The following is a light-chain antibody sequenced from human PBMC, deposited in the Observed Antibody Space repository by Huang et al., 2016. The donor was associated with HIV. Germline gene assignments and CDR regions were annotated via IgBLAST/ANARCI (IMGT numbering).Light chain of an antibody. CDR2: GAY. Sequence: EIVMTQSPATLSVSPGERATLSCRASQSVSSNLAWYQQKHGQAPRLLIYGAYTRVTGVPARFSGSGSGTEFTLTISSLQSEDFAVYYCQQYDNGPIAFGQGTRLEI. CDR1: QSVSSN. J-gene: IGKJ5*01. CDR3: QQYDNGPIA. V-gene: IGKV3-15*01.